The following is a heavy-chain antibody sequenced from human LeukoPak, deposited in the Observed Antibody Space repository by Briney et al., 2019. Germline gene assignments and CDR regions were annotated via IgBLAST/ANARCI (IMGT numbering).Heavy chain of an antibody. V-gene: IGHV4-34*01. CDR3: ARGDSGSFSQFDC. CDR2: INHSGST. Sequence: SETLSLTCAVYGGSFSGYYWSWIRQPPGKGLEWIGEINHSGSTNYNPSLKSRVTISVDTSKNQFSLKLSSVTAADTAVYYCARGDSGSFSQFDCWGQGTLVTVSS. D-gene: IGHD1-26*01. J-gene: IGHJ4*02. CDR1: GGSFSGYY.